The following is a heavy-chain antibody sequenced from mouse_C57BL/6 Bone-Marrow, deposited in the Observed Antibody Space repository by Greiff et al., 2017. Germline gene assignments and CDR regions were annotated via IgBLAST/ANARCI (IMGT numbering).Heavy chain of an antibody. Sequence: EVKVVESGGGLVKPGGSLKLSCAASGFTFSDYGMHWVRQAPEKGLEWVAYISSGSSTIYYADTVKGRFTISRDNATNTLFLQMTSLRSEDTAMDYCARPLYYGSSSFAYWGQGTLVTVSA. CDR2: ISSGSSTI. CDR3: ARPLYYGSSSFAY. D-gene: IGHD1-1*01. V-gene: IGHV5-17*01. CDR1: GFTFSDYG. J-gene: IGHJ3*01.